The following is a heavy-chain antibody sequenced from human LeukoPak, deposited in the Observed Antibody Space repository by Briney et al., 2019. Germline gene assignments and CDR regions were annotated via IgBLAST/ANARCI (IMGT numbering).Heavy chain of an antibody. CDR2: ISSRCSTI. CDR3: AELGITMIGGV. CDR1: GFTFSSYE. D-gene: IGHD3-10*02. V-gene: IGHV3-48*03. J-gene: IGHJ6*04. Sequence: GGSLRLSCAASGFTFSSYEMNWVRQAPGKGLEWVSYISSRCSTIYYADSVKGRFTISRDNDKNSLYLQMNSLRAEDTAVYYCAELGITMIGGVWGKGTTVTISS.